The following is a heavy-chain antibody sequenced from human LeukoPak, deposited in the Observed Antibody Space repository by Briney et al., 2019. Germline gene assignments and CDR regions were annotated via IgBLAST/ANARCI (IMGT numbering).Heavy chain of an antibody. J-gene: IGHJ5*02. CDR2: IIPIFGTA. CDR1: GYTFTSYY. D-gene: IGHD2-2*01. Sequence: GASVKVSCKASGYTFTSYYMHWVRQAPGQGLEWMGGIIPIFGTANYAQKFQGRVTITADESTSTAYMELSILRSEDTAVYYCATLVPAAKTRDDTTWGQGTLVTVSS. V-gene: IGHV1-69*13. CDR3: ATLVPAAKTRDDTT.